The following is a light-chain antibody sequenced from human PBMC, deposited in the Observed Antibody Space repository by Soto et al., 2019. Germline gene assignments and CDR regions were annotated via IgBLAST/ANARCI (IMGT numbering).Light chain of an antibody. J-gene: IGLJ2*01. CDR3: SSYAGSDNMI. Sequence: QSVLTQPPSASGSPGQSVTLSCTGSSSDVGGYEHVSWYQQHPGRVPKPLIYDVSKRLSGVPDRFSGSKSGNTASLTVSGLQAGDEADYYCSSYAGSDNMIFGGGTKLTVL. V-gene: IGLV2-8*01. CDR2: DVS. CDR1: SSDVGGYEH.